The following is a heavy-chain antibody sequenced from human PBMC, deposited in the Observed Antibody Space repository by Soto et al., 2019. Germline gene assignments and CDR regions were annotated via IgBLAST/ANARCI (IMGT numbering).Heavy chain of an antibody. J-gene: IGHJ4*02. CDR2: IYYSGST. CDR3: ARDLYFGGDCGRLLDY. V-gene: IGHV4-59*01. CDR1: GGSISSYY. D-gene: IGHD2-21*02. Sequence: SETLSLTCTVSGGSISSYYWSWIRQPPGKGLEWIGYIYYSGSTNYNPSLKSRVTISVDTSKNQFSLKLSSVTAADTAVYYCARDLYFGGDCGRLLDYWGQGTLVTVSS.